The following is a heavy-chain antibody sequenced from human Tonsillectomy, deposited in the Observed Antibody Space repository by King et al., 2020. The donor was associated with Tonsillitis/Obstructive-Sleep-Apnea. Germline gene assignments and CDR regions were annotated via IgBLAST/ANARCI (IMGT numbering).Heavy chain of an antibody. J-gene: IGHJ6*03. Sequence: HVQLVESGAEVKKPGASVKVSCKASGYTLTSYGSSWVRQAPGQGLEWMGWISAQNGKTNYAQKIQGIGTMTTDTSTSTAYMELRSLRSDDTAVYYCARVTTGPSYYYMDVWGEGTTVAVSS. D-gene: IGHD4-17*01. CDR1: GYTLTSYG. CDR3: ARVTTGPSYYYMDV. V-gene: IGHV1-18*01. CDR2: ISAQNGKT.